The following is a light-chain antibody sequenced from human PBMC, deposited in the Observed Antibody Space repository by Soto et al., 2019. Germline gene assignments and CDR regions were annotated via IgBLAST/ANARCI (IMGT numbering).Light chain of an antibody. J-gene: IGKJ3*01. V-gene: IGKV1-12*02. CDR3: QQANAFPFT. CDR1: QHISSW. Sequence: DIQMTQSPSSVSASVGDRVTFTCRASQHISSWLAWYQQKPGKAPKLPIAAASILQSGVPSKLSSSGYEAAFSPALSRRQPEGFAPFFCQQANAFPFTFGPGTRLEIK. CDR2: AAS.